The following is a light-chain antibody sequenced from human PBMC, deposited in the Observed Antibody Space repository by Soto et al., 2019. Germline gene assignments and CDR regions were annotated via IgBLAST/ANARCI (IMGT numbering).Light chain of an antibody. CDR3: QQHYNYPT. Sequence: DIQMTQSPSTLSGSVGDRVTITCRASQTISSWLAWYQQKPGKAPKLLIYKASTLKSGVPSRFSGRGSGTDFTLTISGLQPDDFATYYCQQHYNYPTFGQGTKVDIK. V-gene: IGKV1-5*03. J-gene: IGKJ1*01. CDR2: KAS. CDR1: QTISSW.